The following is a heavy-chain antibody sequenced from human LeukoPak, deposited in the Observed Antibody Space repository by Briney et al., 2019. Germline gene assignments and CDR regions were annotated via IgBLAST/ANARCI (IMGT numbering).Heavy chain of an antibody. Sequence: PSETLSLTCAVYGGSFSGYYWSWIRQPPGKGLEWIGEINHSGSTNYNPSLKSRVTISVDTSKNQFSLKLSSVTAADTAVYYCARGRGGSGSYYLDYWGQGTLVTVSS. V-gene: IGHV4-34*01. CDR2: INHSGST. D-gene: IGHD3-10*01. J-gene: IGHJ4*02. CDR3: ARGRGGSGSYYLDY. CDR1: GGSFSGYY.